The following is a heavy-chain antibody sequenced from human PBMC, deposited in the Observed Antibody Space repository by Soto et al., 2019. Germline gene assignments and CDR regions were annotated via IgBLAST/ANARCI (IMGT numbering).Heavy chain of an antibody. CDR3: ARYRTPQPFGVVSPKETPLWY. CDR1: GGSISSGDYY. V-gene: IGHV4-30-4*01. D-gene: IGHD3-3*01. Sequence: QVQLQESGPGLVKPSQTLSLTCTVSGGSISSGDYYWSWIRQPPGKGLEWIGYIYYSGSTYYNPSLKSRVTISVDTSKNQFSLKLSSVTAADTAVYYCARYRTPQPFGVVSPKETPLWYWGQGTLVTVSS. J-gene: IGHJ4*02. CDR2: IYYSGST.